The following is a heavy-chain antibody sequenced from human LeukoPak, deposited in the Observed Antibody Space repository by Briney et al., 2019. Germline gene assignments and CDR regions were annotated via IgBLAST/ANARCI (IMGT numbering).Heavy chain of an antibody. CDR2: INPNSGGT. Sequence: ATVKVSCKASGYTFTGYYTHWVRQAPGQGLEWMGWINPNSGGTNYAQKFQGRVTMTRDTSISTAYMELSRLRSDDTAVYYCARENSGYTNMDVWGKGTTVTVSS. J-gene: IGHJ6*03. D-gene: IGHD5-12*01. V-gene: IGHV1-2*02. CDR1: GYTFTGYY. CDR3: ARENSGYTNMDV.